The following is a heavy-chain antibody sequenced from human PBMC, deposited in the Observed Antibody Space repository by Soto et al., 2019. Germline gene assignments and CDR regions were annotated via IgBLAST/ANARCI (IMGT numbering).Heavy chain of an antibody. CDR3: AKDHSSGSNFDY. D-gene: IGHD6-19*01. Sequence: GGSLRLSCAASGITFSSYSMSWVRQAPGKGLEWVSAISGSGGSTYYADSVKGRFTISRDNSKNTLYLQMNSLRAEDTAVYYCAKDHSSGSNFDYWGQGTLVTVPS. J-gene: IGHJ4*02. CDR2: ISGSGGST. CDR1: GITFSSYS. V-gene: IGHV3-23*01.